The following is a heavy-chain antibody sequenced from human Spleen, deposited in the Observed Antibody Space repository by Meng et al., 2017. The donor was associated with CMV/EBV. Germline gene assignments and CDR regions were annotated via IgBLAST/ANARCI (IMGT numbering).Heavy chain of an antibody. CDR3: AREPGNNWYYFDY. CDR2: INQDGSEK. J-gene: IGHJ4*02. V-gene: IGHV3-7*01. D-gene: IGHD1-20*01. CDR1: RFTFSGYW. Sequence: GGSLRLSCAASRFTFSGYWMSWVRQAPGKGLEWVANINQDGSEKSYVDSVRGRFTISRDNANNSLYLQMNSLRAEDTAVYYCAREPGNNWYYFDYWGQGTLVTVSS.